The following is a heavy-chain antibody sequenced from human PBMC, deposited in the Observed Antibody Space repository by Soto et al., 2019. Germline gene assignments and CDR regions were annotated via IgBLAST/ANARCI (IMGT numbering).Heavy chain of an antibody. CDR3: ARKGAVAGTRWFDP. CDR1: GRSISSYY. V-gene: IGHV4-59*01. D-gene: IGHD6-19*01. Sequence: SDTLSLTCTLSGRSISSYYWSLIRQPPGKRLEWIGYIYYSGSTNYNPSLKSRVSISVDTSKNQCSLKLGSVTAADTAVYYCARKGAVAGTRWFDPWGQGTLVTVSS. CDR2: IYYSGST. J-gene: IGHJ5*02.